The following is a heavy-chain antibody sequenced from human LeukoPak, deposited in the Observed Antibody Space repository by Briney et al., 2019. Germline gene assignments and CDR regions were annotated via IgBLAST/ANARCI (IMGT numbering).Heavy chain of an antibody. CDR3: ARGYMGITSFFDY. CDR2: ISGYNGNT. J-gene: IGHJ4*02. V-gene: IGHV1-18*01. CDR1: VYTFTVYG. Sequence: ASVKVSCKASVYTFTVYGVSWVRHAPGQGLEWVGWISGYNGNTNYAQKFQGRVTVTTDTSTSTAYMDLRSLKSDDTAVYFCARGYMGITSFFDYWGQGTLVTVSS. D-gene: IGHD3-10*01.